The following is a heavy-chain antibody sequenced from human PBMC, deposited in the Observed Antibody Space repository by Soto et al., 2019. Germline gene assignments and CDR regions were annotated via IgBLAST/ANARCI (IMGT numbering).Heavy chain of an antibody. CDR2: ITYDGSNK. CDR3: ANSGSSGYYDLLDY. J-gene: IGHJ4*02. Sequence: GGSLRLSCAASGFTFSSYWMSLVRQAPGKGLEWVAVITYDGSNKYYADSVKGRFTISRDNSKNTLYLQMNSLRAEDTAVYYCANSGSSGYYDLLDYWGQGTLVTVSS. V-gene: IGHV3-30*18. CDR1: GFTFSSYW. D-gene: IGHD3-22*01.